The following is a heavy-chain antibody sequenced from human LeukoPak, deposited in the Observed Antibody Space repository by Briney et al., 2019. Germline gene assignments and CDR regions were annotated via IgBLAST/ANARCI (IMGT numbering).Heavy chain of an antibody. J-gene: IGHJ3*02. CDR3: AREANINPNNAFDI. D-gene: IGHD1-14*01. V-gene: IGHV4-61*02. CDR2: ISSSGST. Sequence: SETLSLTCTVSGDSISSGDYYWSWIRQPAGKGLEWIGRISSSGSTNYNPSLKSRVTISVDTSKNQFSLKLSSVTAADTAVYYCAREANINPNNAFDIWGQGTMVTVSS. CDR1: GDSISSGDYY.